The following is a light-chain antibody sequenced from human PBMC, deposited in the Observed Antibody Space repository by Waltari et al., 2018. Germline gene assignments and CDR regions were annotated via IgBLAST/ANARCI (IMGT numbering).Light chain of an antibody. CDR2: EVS. CDR3: SSYAGNNFYV. J-gene: IGLJ1*01. V-gene: IGLV2-8*01. Sequence: QSDLSQPASMSGSPGQSITISCTGTSSDVGGYNYVSWYQEYPGKAPKLMIFEVSKRFSGVPDRFSGSKSANTASLTVSGLQAEDEADYYCSSYAGNNFYVFGTGTTVTVL. CDR1: SSDVGGYNY.